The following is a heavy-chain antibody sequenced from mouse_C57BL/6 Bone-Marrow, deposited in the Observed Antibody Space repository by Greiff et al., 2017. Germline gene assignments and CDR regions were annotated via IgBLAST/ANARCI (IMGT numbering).Heavy chain of an antibody. CDR1: GSTFSSYA. CDR2: ISSGGDYI. J-gene: IGHJ2*01. V-gene: IGHV5-9-1*02. CDR3: TRGGAYCLDY. Sequence: EVNLVESGEGSVKPGGSLKLSCAASGSTFSSYAMSWVRQTPEKRLEWVAYISSGGDYIYYADTVKGRLTISRDKARNTLYQQMSSLKSEDTAMYYCTRGGAYCLDYWGQGTTLTVSS.